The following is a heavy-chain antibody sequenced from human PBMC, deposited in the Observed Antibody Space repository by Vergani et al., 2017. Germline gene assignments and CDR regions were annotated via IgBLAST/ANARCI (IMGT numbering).Heavy chain of an antibody. CDR2: TVFDGSRY. V-gene: IGHV3-30*18. D-gene: IGHD6-6*01. CDR3: AKEGIAARLRNSDYYFYYMDV. CDR1: GFTFSNYG. J-gene: IGHJ6*03. Sequence: QVQMVESGGGVVQPGKSLTLSCEASGFTFSNYGIHWVRQAPGTGLEWVAVTVFDGSRYYAADSVKGRFTISRDTSKNTLYLQIDSLRVEDTAIYYCAKEGIAARLRNSDYYFYYMDVWGKGTTVTVSS.